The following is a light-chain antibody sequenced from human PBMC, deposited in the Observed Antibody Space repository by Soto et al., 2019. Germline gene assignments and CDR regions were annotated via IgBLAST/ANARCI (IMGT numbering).Light chain of an antibody. J-gene: IGKJ1*01. Sequence: EIVLTQSPGTVSLSPGDRATLSCRASESVGGNYIAWYQRKPGQAPRLLMYDASTRATGIPDRFSGSGSGTDFTLSISRLEPEDFAVYFCQQYGRSPRTFGQGTKVDIK. CDR3: QQYGRSPRT. CDR2: DAS. V-gene: IGKV3-20*01. CDR1: ESVGGNY.